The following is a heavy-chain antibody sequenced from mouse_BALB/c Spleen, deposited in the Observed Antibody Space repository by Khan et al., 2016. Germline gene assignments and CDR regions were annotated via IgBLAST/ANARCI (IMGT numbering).Heavy chain of an antibody. Sequence: EVELVESGPGLVKPSQSLSLTCTVTGYSITSDYAWNWIRQFPGNTLEWMGYITYSGTTTYNPSLKSRISITRDTSKNQFFLQLNSVTTEDTATYYCARGLNAMDYWGQGASVTVSS. CDR2: ITYSGTT. CDR3: ARGLNAMDY. V-gene: IGHV3-2*02. D-gene: IGHD2-2*01. CDR1: GYSITSDYA. J-gene: IGHJ4*01.